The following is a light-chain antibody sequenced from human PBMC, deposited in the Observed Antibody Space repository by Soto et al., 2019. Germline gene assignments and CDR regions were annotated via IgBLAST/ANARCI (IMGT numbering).Light chain of an antibody. J-gene: IGKJ1*01. CDR2: AAS. V-gene: IGKV1-39*01. CDR3: QQSYTTTRT. CDR1: QSISSY. Sequence: DIQMTQSPSSLSAFVGDRVTITCRASQSISSYLNWYQQKPGKAPNLLISAASTLEGGVPSRFSGSGSGTDFTLTISSLQPEDFATYYCQQSYTTTRTFGQGTKVEI.